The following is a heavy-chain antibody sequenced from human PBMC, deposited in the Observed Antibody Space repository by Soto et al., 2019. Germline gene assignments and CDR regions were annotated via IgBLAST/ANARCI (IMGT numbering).Heavy chain of an antibody. Sequence: QVQLVESGGGVVQPGRSLRLSCAASGFTFSSYGMHWVRQAPGKGLEWVAVISYDGSNKYYADSVKGRFNISRDNSKNTLYLQMNSLRAEDTAVYYCANDHPGDYGSGSYYFDYWGQGTLVTVSS. CDR1: GFTFSSYG. CDR3: ANDHPGDYGSGSYYFDY. J-gene: IGHJ4*02. CDR2: ISYDGSNK. D-gene: IGHD3-10*01. V-gene: IGHV3-30*18.